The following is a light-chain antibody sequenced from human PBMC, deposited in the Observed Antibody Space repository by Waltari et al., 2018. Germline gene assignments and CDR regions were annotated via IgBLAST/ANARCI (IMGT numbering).Light chain of an antibody. CDR3: CSYAGSSSLV. V-gene: IGLV2-11*01. J-gene: IGLJ3*02. Sequence: QSALTQPRSVSGSPGQSVTISSSGTSNDAGGYNYVSWYQQHPGKAPKLIIYDVSKRPSGFPDRFSGSKSGNTASLTISGLQSEDEADYFCCSYAGSSSLVFGGGSSLTVL. CDR1: SNDAGGYNY. CDR2: DVS.